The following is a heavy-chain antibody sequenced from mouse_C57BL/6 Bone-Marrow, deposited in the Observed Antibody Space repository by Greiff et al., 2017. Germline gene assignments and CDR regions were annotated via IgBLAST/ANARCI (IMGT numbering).Heavy chain of an antibody. J-gene: IGHJ3*01. Sequence: EVKLVESGGGLVKPGGSLKLSCAASGFTFSSYAMSWVRQTPEQRLEWVATISDGGSYTYYPDNVKGRFTISRDNANNTLYLQMSHLKSVDTAVYYCACDGYFLFAYWGQGTLVTVSA. CDR2: ISDGGSYT. V-gene: IGHV5-4*03. CDR1: GFTFSSYA. CDR3: ACDGYFLFAY. D-gene: IGHD2-3*01.